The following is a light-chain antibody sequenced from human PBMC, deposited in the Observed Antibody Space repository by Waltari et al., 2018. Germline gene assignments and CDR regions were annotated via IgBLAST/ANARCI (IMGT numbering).Light chain of an antibody. CDR3: QTGGHGTWV. V-gene: IGLV4-69*01. CDR1: SGHSSNV. J-gene: IGLJ3*02. CDR2: VNSDGSH. Sequence: QLVLTQSPSASASLGASVKLTCTLSSGHSSNVIAWHQQQPEKGPRYLMKVNSDGSHSKGYKIPDRFSGSSSGAEHYLSISSLQSEDEADYYCQTGGHGTWVFGGGTKLTVL.